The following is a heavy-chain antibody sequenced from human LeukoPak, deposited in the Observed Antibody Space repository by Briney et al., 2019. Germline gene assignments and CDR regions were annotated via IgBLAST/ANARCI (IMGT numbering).Heavy chain of an antibody. D-gene: IGHD3-22*01. V-gene: IGHV3-72*01. CDR1: GFTLSDHY. J-gene: IGHJ4*02. CDR2: IRNKANGYTT. CDR3: ARVGDYDSSGYYPLDY. Sequence: GGSLRLSCAASGFTLSDHYMDWVRQAPGKGLEWVGRIRNKANGYTTEDAASVKGRFTISRDDLRNSLYLQMNSLKTEDTAVYYCARVGDYDSSGYYPLDYWGQGTLVTVSS.